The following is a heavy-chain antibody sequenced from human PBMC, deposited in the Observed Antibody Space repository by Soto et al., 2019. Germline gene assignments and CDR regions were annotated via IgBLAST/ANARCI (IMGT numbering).Heavy chain of an antibody. Sequence: PGGSLRLSCAASGFTFSSYAMSWVRQAPGKGLEWVSAISGSGGSTYYADSVKGRFTISRDNSKNTLYLQMNSLRAEDTAVYYCAKPVTMVRGVIPNWFDPWGQGTLVTVSS. CDR3: AKPVTMVRGVIPNWFDP. V-gene: IGHV3-23*01. CDR2: ISGSGGST. CDR1: GFTFSSYA. D-gene: IGHD3-10*01. J-gene: IGHJ5*02.